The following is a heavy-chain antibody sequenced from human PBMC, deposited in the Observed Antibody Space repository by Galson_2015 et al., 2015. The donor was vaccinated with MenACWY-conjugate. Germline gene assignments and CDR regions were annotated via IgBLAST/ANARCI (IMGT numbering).Heavy chain of an antibody. J-gene: IGHJ4*02. Sequence: SETLSLTCTISGDSIKNTNWWGWVRQSPGKGLEWIGEIYHTGHTRYNPSLKSRVTISVDMSKIQFSLSLTSVTAADTAVYYCARAHRVATGFDHWGPGTLVTVSS. CDR2: IYHTGHT. CDR1: GDSIKNTNW. V-gene: IGHV4-4*02. D-gene: IGHD5-12*01. CDR3: ARAHRVATGFDH.